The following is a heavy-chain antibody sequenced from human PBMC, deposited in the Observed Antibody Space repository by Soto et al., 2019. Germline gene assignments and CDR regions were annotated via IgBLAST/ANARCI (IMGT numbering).Heavy chain of an antibody. CDR2: ISPGSRHP. CDR1: GFTFSSYW. D-gene: IGHD2-15*01. CDR3: VRGGGGGLFDP. Sequence: PGGSLRLSCAASGFTFSSYWMSWIRQAPGKGLEWLSYISPGSRHPAYADSVKGRFTISRDNAKRSLYLQMMSLTAEDTAIYYCVRGGGGGLFDPWGQGTMVTVSS. J-gene: IGHJ5*02. V-gene: IGHV3-11*06.